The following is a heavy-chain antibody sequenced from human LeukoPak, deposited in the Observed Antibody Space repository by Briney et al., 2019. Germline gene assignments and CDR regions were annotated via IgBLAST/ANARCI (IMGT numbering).Heavy chain of an antibody. J-gene: IGHJ6*02. CDR3: ARYYGGTMYGMDV. D-gene: IGHD4-23*01. CDR1: GGSVSSSGYY. V-gene: IGHV4-31*03. CDR2: IYYSGST. Sequence: SQTLSLTCTVSGGSVSSSGYYWNWIRQHPGKGLEWIGYIYYSGSTFYNPSLMSRVTTSLDTSKNQFSLKLSSVTDADTAVYYCARYYGGTMYGMDVWGQGTTVTVSS.